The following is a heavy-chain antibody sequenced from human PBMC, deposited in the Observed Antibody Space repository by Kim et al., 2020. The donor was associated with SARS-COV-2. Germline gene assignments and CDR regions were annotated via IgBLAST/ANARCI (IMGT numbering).Heavy chain of an antibody. Sequence: GSTNDNPSLKSRVTISVHTSKNQFSLKMSSVTPADTAVYYCARGQLWLDYWGQGTLVTISS. V-gene: IGHV4-59*09. CDR3: ARGQLWLDY. J-gene: IGHJ4*02. D-gene: IGHD5-18*01. CDR2: GST.